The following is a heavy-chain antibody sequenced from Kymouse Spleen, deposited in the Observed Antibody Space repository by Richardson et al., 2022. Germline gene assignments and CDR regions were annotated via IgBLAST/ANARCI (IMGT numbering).Heavy chain of an antibody. CDR2: IGTAGDT. CDR1: GFTFSSYD. V-gene: IGHV3-13*01. CDR3: ARGSRPYYYYGMDV. Sequence: EVQLVESGGGLVQPGGSLRLSCAASGFTFSSYDMHWVRQATGKGLEWVSAIGTAGDTYYPGSVKGRFTISRENAKNSLYLQMNSLRAGDTAVYYCARGSRPYYYYGMDVWGQGTTVTVSS. D-gene: IGHD1-26*01. J-gene: IGHJ6*02.